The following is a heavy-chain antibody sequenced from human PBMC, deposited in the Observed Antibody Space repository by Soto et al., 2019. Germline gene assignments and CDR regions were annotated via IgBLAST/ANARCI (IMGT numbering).Heavy chain of an antibody. CDR1: GAPISGGDYH. Sequence: QVQLQESGPGLVKPSQTLSIMCTGSGAPISGGDYHWSWIRQPPGKGLEWIGYIFPSGATHYNSSLGSRITMSVETSKRHFSLKLTSVTAADTADYFCARGSAAIRYFYLWCRGTLVTVSS. J-gene: IGHJ2*01. V-gene: IGHV4-30-4*01. CDR3: ARGSAAIRYFYL. D-gene: IGHD2-2*02. CDR2: IFPSGAT.